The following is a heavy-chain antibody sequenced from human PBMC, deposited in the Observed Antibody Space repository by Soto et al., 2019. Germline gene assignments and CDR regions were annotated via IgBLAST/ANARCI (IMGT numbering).Heavy chain of an antibody. D-gene: IGHD2-2*01. Sequence: QVQLQESGPGLVKPSQETLSLTCTVSGGSISSGGYFWSWIRQHPGKGLEWIGYISYSGNAYYDPSLKSRLNVTLHTSNNQFPLNLSSVTAADTAVHYGVRPECSSSCSEGVAFEIWGQGTMVTASS. CDR3: VRPECSSSCSEGVAFEI. J-gene: IGHJ3*02. V-gene: IGHV4-31*03. CDR1: GGSISSGGYF. CDR2: ISYSGNA.